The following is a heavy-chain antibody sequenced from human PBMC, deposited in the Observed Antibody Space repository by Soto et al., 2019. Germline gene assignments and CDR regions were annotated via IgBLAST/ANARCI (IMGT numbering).Heavy chain of an antibody. CDR1: GGSFSGYY. J-gene: IGHJ6*02. D-gene: IGHD2-2*02. CDR3: ARLGVVVVPAAIRASNYYYYYGMDV. V-gene: IGHV4-34*01. CDR2: INHSGST. Sequence: SETLSLTCAVYGGSFSGYYWSWIRQPPGKGLEWIGEINHSGSTNYNPSLKSRATISVDTSKNQFSLKLSSVTVADTAVYYCARLGVVVVPAAIRASNYYYYYGMDVWGQGTTVTVSS.